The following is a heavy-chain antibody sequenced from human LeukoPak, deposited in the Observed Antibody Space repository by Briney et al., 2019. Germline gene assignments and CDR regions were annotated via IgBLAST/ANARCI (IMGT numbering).Heavy chain of an antibody. J-gene: IGHJ6*02. V-gene: IGHV4-31*03. CDR2: IYYGGST. CDR3: ARSCSSTSCYYYYHYGMDV. Sequence: SETLSLTCTVSGGSISSGGYYWSWIRQHPGKGLEWIGYIYYGGSTYYNPSLKSRVTISVDTSKNQFSLKLSSVTAADTAVYYCARSCSSTSCYYYYHYGMDVWGQGTTVTVSS. D-gene: IGHD2-2*01. CDR1: GGSISSGGYY.